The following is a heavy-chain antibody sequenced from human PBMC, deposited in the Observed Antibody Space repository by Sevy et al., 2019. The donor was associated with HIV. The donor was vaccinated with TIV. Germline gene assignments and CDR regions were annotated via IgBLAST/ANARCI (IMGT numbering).Heavy chain of an antibody. CDR1: GFTFNIFS. CDR3: AREWGYTDQGMDV. V-gene: IGHV3-48*01. Sequence: GGSLRLSCAASGFTFNIFSINWVRQAPGKGLEWVSYISSSTIYYADSVKGRFTISRDNAKNSLSLQMNSLRAEDTAVYYCAREWGYTDQGMDVWGQGTTVTVSS. D-gene: IGHD5-12*01. CDR2: ISSSTI. J-gene: IGHJ6*02.